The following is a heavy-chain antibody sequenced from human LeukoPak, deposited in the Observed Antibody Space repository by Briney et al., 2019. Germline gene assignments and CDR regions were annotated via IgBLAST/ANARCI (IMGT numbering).Heavy chain of an antibody. CDR2: ISGSGDGT. CDR1: GFTFDNYA. CDR3: ARRYFDY. J-gene: IGHJ4*02. V-gene: IGHV3-23*01. Sequence: GGSLRLSCTASGFTFDNYAMIWVRQASGKGLEWVSVISGSGDGTDSADSVRGRFTISRDNSKNTLYLEMSSLRAEDTAIYYCARRYFDYWGQGTLVTVSS.